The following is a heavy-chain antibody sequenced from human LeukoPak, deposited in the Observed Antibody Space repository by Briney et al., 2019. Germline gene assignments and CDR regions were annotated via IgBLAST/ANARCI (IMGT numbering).Heavy chain of an antibody. V-gene: IGHV1-69*05. CDR2: IIPIFGTA. CDR3: ATPHELYGDLDY. Sequence: ASVKVSCKASGGTFSSYAISWVRQAPGQGLEWMGGIIPIFGTANYAQKFQGRVTITTDESTSTAYMELSSLRSEDTAVYYCATPHELYGDLDYWGQGNLVTVSS. J-gene: IGHJ4*02. CDR1: GGTFSSYA. D-gene: IGHD4-17*01.